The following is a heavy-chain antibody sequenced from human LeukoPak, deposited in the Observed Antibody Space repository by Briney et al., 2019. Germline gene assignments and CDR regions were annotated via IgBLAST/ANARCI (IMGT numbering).Heavy chain of an antibody. D-gene: IGHD5-18*01. Sequence: GASVKVSCKTSGYTFAGYFLHWVRQAPTQGLQWMGRINANSGDTDLAQDFQDRVTMTRDTSIYTAYMELSRLRSDDTAVYYCARSRYTAMVSFDYWGQGTLVTVSS. J-gene: IGHJ4*02. CDR2: INANSGDT. V-gene: IGHV1-2*06. CDR3: ARSRYTAMVSFDY. CDR1: GYTFAGYF.